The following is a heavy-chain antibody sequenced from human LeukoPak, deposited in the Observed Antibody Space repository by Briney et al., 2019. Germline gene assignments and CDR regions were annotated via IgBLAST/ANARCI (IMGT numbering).Heavy chain of an antibody. J-gene: IGHJ4*02. V-gene: IGHV4-34*01. D-gene: IGHD3-22*01. CDR1: GGSFSGYF. Sequence: PSETLSLTCVVYGGSFSGYFWSWIRQPPGKGLEWIGEITPSGSTNYSPSLKSRVSISIDTSKKKLSLRLTSVTAADSAVYYCASSFYYDSRDYGGQGTLVTVSS. CDR3: ASSFYYDSRDY. CDR2: ITPSGST.